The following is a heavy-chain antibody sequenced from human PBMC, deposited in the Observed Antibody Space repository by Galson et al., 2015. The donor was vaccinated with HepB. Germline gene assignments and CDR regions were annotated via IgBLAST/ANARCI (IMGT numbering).Heavy chain of an antibody. D-gene: IGHD3-10*01. CDR2: IYGDGRT. CDR3: ARVPGEGY. J-gene: IGHJ4*02. V-gene: IGHV3-53*01. CDR1: GFTVSSNH. Sequence: SLRLSCAASGFTVSSNHVTWVRQAPGKGLEWVSIIYGDGRTYYADSVKGRFTISRDNSKNTVYLQMSSLRAEDTAVYYCARVPGEGYWGQGTLVTVSS.